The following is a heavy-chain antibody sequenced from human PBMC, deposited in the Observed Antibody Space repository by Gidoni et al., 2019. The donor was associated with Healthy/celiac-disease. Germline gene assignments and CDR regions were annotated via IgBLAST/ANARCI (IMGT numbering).Heavy chain of an antibody. Sequence: QVPLLESLGGVFPPLRSLRLSCASPGFPFRAYGLHWVRQAPGKGLERVSVISDDGSNKDYADSVKGRFNSSKDNSKNTVYRQMNSLRAEDTAVYYGAKDAPDCSGGSCDSGGAVDIWGQGTMVTVSS. CDR3: AKDAPDCSGGSCDSGGAVDI. CDR2: ISDDGSNK. D-gene: IGHD2-15*01. CDR1: GFPFRAYG. V-gene: IGHV3-30*18. J-gene: IGHJ3*02.